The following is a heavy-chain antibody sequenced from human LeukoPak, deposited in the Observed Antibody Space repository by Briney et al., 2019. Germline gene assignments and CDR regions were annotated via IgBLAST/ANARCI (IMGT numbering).Heavy chain of an antibody. V-gene: IGHV3-23*01. CDR3: AKDQGSSGSGFDP. CDR2: ISGSGGST. D-gene: IGHD6-19*01. CDR1: GFTFSSYA. J-gene: IGHJ5*02. Sequence: GGSLRLSCAASGFTFSSYAMSWVRQAPGKGLEWVSAISGSGGSTYYADSVQGRFTISRDNSKNTLYQQKNSLRAEDTAVYYCAKDQGSSGSGFDPWGQGTLVTVPS.